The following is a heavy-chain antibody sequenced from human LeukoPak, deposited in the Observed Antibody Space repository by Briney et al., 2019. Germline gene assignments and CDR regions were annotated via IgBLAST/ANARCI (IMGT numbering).Heavy chain of an antibody. D-gene: IGHD2-2*01. V-gene: IGHV3-64*01. Sequence: GGSLRRSGAASGFPFSSYAMHWVRQAPGKGLEDGSAISSNGGSTSYANSVKGRFTSYRDNSKHTLYLQMGSLRAEDMAVYYCARSSIVVVSILDYWGQGSLVSVSS. CDR1: GFPFSSYA. CDR3: ARSSIVVVSILDY. CDR2: ISSNGGST. J-gene: IGHJ4*02.